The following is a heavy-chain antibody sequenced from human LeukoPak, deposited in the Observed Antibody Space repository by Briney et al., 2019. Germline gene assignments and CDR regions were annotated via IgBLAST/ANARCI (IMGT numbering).Heavy chain of an antibody. CDR2: ISNSVGTT. D-gene: IGHD6-19*01. CDR1: GFTFSNYA. J-gene: IGHJ4*02. V-gene: IGHV3-23*01. CDR3: ARALYGSGWCQDY. Sequence: GGSLRLSCAASGFTFSNYAMSWVRQAPGKGLEWVSTISNSVGTTNYADSVKGRFTISRDNSRNTLYLQVNSLRAEDTALYYCARALYGSGWCQDYWGQGTLVTVSS.